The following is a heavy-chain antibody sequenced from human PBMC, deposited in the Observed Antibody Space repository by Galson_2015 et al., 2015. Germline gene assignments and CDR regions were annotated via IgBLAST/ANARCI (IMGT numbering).Heavy chain of an antibody. CDR1: GDSVSSNSAA. V-gene: IGHV6-1*01. Sequence: CAISGDSVSSNSAAWNWIRQSPSRGLEWLGRTYYRSKWYNDYAVSVKGRITINPDTSKNQFSLQLNSVTPEDTAVYYCARERFTRLGGQHIQLWRQDAFDIWGQGTMVTVSS. CDR2: TYYRSKWYN. CDR3: ARERFTRLGGQHIQLWRQDAFDI. D-gene: IGHD5-18*01. J-gene: IGHJ3*02.